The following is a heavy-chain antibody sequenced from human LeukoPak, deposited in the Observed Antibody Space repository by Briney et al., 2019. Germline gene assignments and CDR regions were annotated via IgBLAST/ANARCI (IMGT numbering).Heavy chain of an antibody. D-gene: IGHD3-10*01. CDR1: GYTFTSYG. Sequence: ASVKVSCKASGYTFTSYGISWVRQAPGQGLEWMGWISAYNGNTNYAQKLQGRVTMTTDTSTSTAYMELRSLTSDDTAVYYCARAMYDLRYGSGYDYWGQGTLVTVSS. CDR3: ARAMYDLRYGSGYDY. V-gene: IGHV1-18*01. J-gene: IGHJ4*02. CDR2: ISAYNGNT.